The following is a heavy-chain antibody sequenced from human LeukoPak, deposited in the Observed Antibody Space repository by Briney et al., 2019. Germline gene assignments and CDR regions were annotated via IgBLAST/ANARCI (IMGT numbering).Heavy chain of an antibody. CDR1: GGSLSGYY. CDR2: INHSGST. D-gene: IGHD6-13*01. J-gene: IGHJ4*02. CDR3: ARGLKMSAAAGIVFDY. Sequence: PSETLSLTCAVYGGSLSGYYWSWIRQPPGKGLEWIGEINHSGSTNYNPSLKSRVTISVDTSKNQISLKLSSVTAADTAVYYCARGLKMSAAAGIVFDYWGQGTLVSVSS. V-gene: IGHV4-34*01.